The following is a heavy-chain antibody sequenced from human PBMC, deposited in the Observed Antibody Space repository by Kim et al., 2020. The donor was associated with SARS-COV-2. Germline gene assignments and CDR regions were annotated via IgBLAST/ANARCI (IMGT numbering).Heavy chain of an antibody. CDR2: IYYRGTT. Sequence: SETLSLTCSVSGDSVNTGRYYWSWIRQFPGKGLEWIGYIYYRGTTNYNPSLGSRVTTSIDTSQNQFSLKLTSVTAADTAVYYCARTHIYNDLTGYLFDF. CDR1: GDSVNTGRYY. CDR3: ARTHIYNDLTGYLFDF. V-gene: IGHV4-61*01. J-gene: IGHJ4*01. D-gene: IGHD3-9*01.